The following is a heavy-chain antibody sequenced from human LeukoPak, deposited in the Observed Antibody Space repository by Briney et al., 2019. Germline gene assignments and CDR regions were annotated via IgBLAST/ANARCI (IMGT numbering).Heavy chain of an antibody. CDR2: INPSGGST. D-gene: IGHD3-22*01. CDR1: GYTFTSYY. J-gene: IGHJ3*02. V-gene: IGHV1-46*01. CDR3: ARDYPSLIVVVAYEDRHDAFDI. Sequence: GASVKVSCKASGYTFTSYYMHWVRQAPGQGLEWMGIINPSGGSTSYAQKFQGRVTMTRDMSTSTVYMELSSLRSEDTAVYYCARDYPSLIVVVAYEDRHDAFDIWGQGTMVTVSS.